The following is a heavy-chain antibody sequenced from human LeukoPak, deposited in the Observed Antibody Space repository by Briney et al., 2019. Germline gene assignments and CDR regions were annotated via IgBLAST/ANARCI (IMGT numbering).Heavy chain of an antibody. J-gene: IGHJ4*02. CDR2: MNPNSGNT. Sequence: ASVKVSCKASGYTFTSYDINWVRQATGQGLEWMGWMNPNSGNTGYAQKFQGRVTMTRNTSISTAHMELSSLRSEDTAVYYCHSYSTVTTPSFDYWGQGTLVTVSS. CDR3: HSYSTVTTPSFDY. V-gene: IGHV1-8*01. D-gene: IGHD4-17*01. CDR1: GYTFTSYD.